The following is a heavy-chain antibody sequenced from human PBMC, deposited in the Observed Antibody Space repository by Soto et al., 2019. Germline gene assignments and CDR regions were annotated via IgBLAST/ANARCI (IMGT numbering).Heavy chain of an antibody. V-gene: IGHV3-23*01. Sequence: PGGSLRLSCAASGFTFSSYAMSWVRQAPGKGLEWVSAISGSGGSTYYADSVKGRFTISRDNSKNTLYLQMNSLRAEDTAVYYCEKHRYCSSTSCFPGNYYFDYWGQGTLVTVSS. J-gene: IGHJ4*02. CDR1: GFTFSSYA. CDR3: EKHRYCSSTSCFPGNYYFDY. D-gene: IGHD2-2*01. CDR2: ISGSGGST.